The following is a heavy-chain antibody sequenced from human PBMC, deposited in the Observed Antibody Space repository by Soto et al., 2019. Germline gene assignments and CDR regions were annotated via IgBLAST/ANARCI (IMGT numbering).Heavy chain of an antibody. D-gene: IGHD3-22*01. J-gene: IGHJ5*02. V-gene: IGHV3-74*01. CDR2: INSDGSST. Sequence: LRLSCAASGFTFSSYWMHWVRQAPGKGLVWVSRINSDGSSTSYADSVKGRFTISRDNAKNTLYLQMNSLRAEDTAVYYCAGKETYYYDSSGYWGFDPWGQGALVTVS. CDR1: GFTFSSYW. CDR3: AGKETYYYDSSGYWGFDP.